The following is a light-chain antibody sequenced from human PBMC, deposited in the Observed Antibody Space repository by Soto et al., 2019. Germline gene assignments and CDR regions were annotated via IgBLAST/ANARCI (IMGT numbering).Light chain of an antibody. CDR3: AAWDDSLNGRFV. J-gene: IGLJ1*01. CDR1: SSNIGSNT. V-gene: IGLV1-44*01. CDR2: SHN. Sequence: QPVLTQPPSASRTPGQRVTISCSGSSSNIGSNTVNWYLQLPGTAPKLLIYSHNQRPSGVPDRFSGSKSGTSASLAISGLQSEDEADYYCAAWDDSLNGRFVFGTGTKVTVL.